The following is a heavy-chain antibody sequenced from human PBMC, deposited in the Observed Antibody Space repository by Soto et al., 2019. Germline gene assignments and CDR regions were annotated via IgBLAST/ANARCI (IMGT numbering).Heavy chain of an antibody. Sequence: PSETLSLTCTVSGGSISSYYWSWIRQPPGKGLEWIGYIYYSGSTNYNPSLKSRVTISVDTSKNQFSLKLSSVTAADTAVYYCASYSSSSGDFDPWGQGTLVTVSS. V-gene: IGHV4-59*08. CDR1: GGSISSYY. CDR2: IYYSGST. J-gene: IGHJ5*02. CDR3: ASYSSSSGDFDP. D-gene: IGHD6-6*01.